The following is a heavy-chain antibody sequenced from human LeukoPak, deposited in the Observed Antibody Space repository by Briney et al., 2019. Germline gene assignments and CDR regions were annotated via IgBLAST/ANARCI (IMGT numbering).Heavy chain of an antibody. CDR2: IYYSGST. CDR3: ASVRRGFGESSKYYAYYYMGV. D-gene: IGHD3-10*01. Sequence: SETLSLTCTVSGASISSSSYYWGWIRQPPGKGLEWIGNIYYSGSTYYNPSLKSRVTTSLDTSKNHFSLNLSSVTAADTAVYYCASVRRGFGESSKYYAYYYMGVWGKGTTVTVSS. J-gene: IGHJ6*03. CDR1: GASISSSSYY. V-gene: IGHV4-39*02.